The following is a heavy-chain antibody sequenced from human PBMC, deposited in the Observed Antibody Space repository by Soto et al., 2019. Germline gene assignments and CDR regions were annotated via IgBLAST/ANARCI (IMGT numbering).Heavy chain of an antibody. J-gene: IGHJ4*02. D-gene: IGHD2-2*01. V-gene: IGHV3-9*01. CDR2: ISWNGGNI. CDR1: GFTFDDYA. CDR3: ANGSRTTNCSYFDY. Sequence: EVQLVESGGGLVQPGRSLRLSCAASGFTFDDYAMHWVRQAPRKGLEWVSSISWNGGNIGYADSVKGRFTISRDNAKNSRYLQMNLLRAEYTALYYCANGSRTTNCSYFDYCGQGTLVTVSS.